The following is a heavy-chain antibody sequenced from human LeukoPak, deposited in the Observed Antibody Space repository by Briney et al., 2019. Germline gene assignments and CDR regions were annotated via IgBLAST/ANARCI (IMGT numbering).Heavy chain of an antibody. J-gene: IGHJ5*02. Sequence: PSETLSLTCTVSGGSISSSSYYWGWIRQPPGKGLEWIGSIYYSGSTYYNPSLKSRVTISVDTSKNQFSLKLSSVTAADTAVYYCAREGLNMVRGIIPKEAWGWFDPWGQGTLVTVSS. D-gene: IGHD3-10*01. CDR3: AREGLNMVRGIIPKEAWGWFDP. CDR1: GGSISSSSYY. V-gene: IGHV4-39*07. CDR2: IYYSGST.